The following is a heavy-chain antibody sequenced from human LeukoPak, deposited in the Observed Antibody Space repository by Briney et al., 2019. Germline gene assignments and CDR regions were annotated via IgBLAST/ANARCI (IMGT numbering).Heavy chain of an antibody. CDR2: IFPGDSNP. CDR3: ARQLGGSSYYFDF. Sequence: GESLKISCKGSGYIFTGYWIAWVRQVPGKGLEWMATIFPGDSNPRYSPSFQGQVSISADKSIHTAYLQWNNLKPSDTGIYYCARQLGGSSYYFDFWGQGTLVTVSS. D-gene: IGHD1-1*01. V-gene: IGHV5-51*01. J-gene: IGHJ4*02. CDR1: GYIFTGYW.